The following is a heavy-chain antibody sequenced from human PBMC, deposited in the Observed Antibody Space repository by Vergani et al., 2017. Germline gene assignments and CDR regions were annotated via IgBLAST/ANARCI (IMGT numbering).Heavy chain of an antibody. Sequence: QVHLVQSGSEVKKPGASVKVSCKASGYTITDYYIHWVRHAPGQRLEWMGWINPNSGGTEYAQKFQSRVTMTWDTSTTPAYVDLSSLRSDDTAVYYCARGRPYGGWFDPWGQGTLVTVSS. CDR1: GYTITDYY. CDR2: INPNSGGT. V-gene: IGHV1-2*02. CDR3: ARGRPYGGWFDP. D-gene: IGHD4-17*01. J-gene: IGHJ5*02.